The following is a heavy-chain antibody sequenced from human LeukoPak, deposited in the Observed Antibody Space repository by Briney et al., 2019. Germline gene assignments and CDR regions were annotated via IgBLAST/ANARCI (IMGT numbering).Heavy chain of an antibody. CDR1: GGSISNYY. CDR2: IYTSGST. Sequence: PSETLSLTCTVSGGSISNYYWSWIRQPAGKGLEWIGRIYTSGSTNYNPSLKSRVTISVDTSKNQFSLKLSSVTAADTAVYYCARDQEAYCSSTSCYEYYYYMDVWGKGTTVTISS. D-gene: IGHD2-2*01. V-gene: IGHV4-4*07. CDR3: ARDQEAYCSSTSCYEYYYYMDV. J-gene: IGHJ6*03.